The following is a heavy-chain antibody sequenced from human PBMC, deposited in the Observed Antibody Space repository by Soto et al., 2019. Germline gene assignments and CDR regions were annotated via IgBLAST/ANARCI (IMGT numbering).Heavy chain of an antibody. CDR1: GGTFSSYA. CDR2: IIPIFGTA. CDR3: ARDRSCGYSYGYGIGFWFDP. D-gene: IGHD5-18*01. Sequence: QVQLVQSGAEVKKPGSSVKVSCKASGGTFSSYAISWVRQAPGQGLEWMGGIIPIFGTANYAQKFQGRVTITADDSTSTAYMELSRLRYEDTAVYYCARDRSCGYSYGYGIGFWFDPWGQGTLVTVSS. J-gene: IGHJ5*02. V-gene: IGHV1-69*01.